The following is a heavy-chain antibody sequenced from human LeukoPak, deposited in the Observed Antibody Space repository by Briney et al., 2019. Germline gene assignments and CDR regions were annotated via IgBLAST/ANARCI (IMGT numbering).Heavy chain of an antibody. CDR3: ARTYYYDSSGPQHYYYGLDV. CDR1: GGSISSYY. V-gene: IGHV4-4*07. J-gene: IGHJ6*02. Sequence: SETLSLTCTVSGGSISSYYWSWIRQPAGKGLEWIGRIYTSGSTNYNPSLKSQVTISVDTSKNQFFLKLVSLTAADTAVYFCARTYYYDSSGPQHYYYGLDVWGQGTTVTVSS. CDR2: IYTSGST. D-gene: IGHD3-22*01.